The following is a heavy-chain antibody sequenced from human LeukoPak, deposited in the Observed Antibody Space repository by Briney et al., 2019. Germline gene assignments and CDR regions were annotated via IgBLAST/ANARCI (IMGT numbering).Heavy chain of an antibody. J-gene: IGHJ3*02. D-gene: IGHD4-17*01. V-gene: IGHV3-21*01. CDR2: ISSSSSYI. Sequence: GGSLRLSCAASGFTFSSYSMNWVRQAPGKGLEWVSSISSSSSYIYYADSVKGRFTISRDNAKNSLYLQMNSLRAEDTAVYYCARLSTVDAFGIWGQGTMVTVSS. CDR1: GFTFSSYS. CDR3: ARLSTVDAFGI.